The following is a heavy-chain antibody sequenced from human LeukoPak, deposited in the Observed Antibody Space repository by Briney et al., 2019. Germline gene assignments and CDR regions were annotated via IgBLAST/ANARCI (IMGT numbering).Heavy chain of an antibody. Sequence: PGGSLRLSCAASGFTISTSTMSWVRQAPGKGLEWVAKMKEDGSEISYVDSVKGRFTISRDNAKNLMFLQMNSLRAEDTAVYYCARGGYSYSASWGQGTLVTVSS. CDR3: ARGGYSYSAS. D-gene: IGHD5-18*01. V-gene: IGHV3-7*01. CDR2: MKEDGSEI. J-gene: IGHJ5*02. CDR1: GFTISTST.